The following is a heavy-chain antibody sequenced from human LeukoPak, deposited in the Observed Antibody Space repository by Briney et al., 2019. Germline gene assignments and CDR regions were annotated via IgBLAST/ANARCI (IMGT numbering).Heavy chain of an antibody. J-gene: IGHJ4*02. CDR2: MWYGETNK. CDR3: ARDAGVGSGIDG. V-gene: IGHV3-33*01. Sequence: GGSLRLSCAASGFTFSSFGMHWVRQAPGKGLEWVAVMWYGETNKCYADSVKGRFTISRDNSKNTLYLQMNSLRAEDTAVYYCARDAGVGSGIDGWGQGTLVTVSS. D-gene: IGHD2-15*01. CDR1: GFTFSSFG.